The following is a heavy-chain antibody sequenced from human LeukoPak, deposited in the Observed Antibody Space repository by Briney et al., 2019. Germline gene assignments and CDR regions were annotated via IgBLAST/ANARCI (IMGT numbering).Heavy chain of an antibody. V-gene: IGHV3-21*01. CDR3: ARASADEGGFDP. CDR2: ISSSSSYI. Sequence: GGSLRLSCAASGFTFSSYSMNWVRQAPGKGPEWVSSISSSSSYIYYADSVKGRFTISRDNAKNSLYLQMNSLRAEDTAVYYCARASADEGGFDPWGQGTLVTVSS. CDR1: GFTFSSYS. J-gene: IGHJ5*02.